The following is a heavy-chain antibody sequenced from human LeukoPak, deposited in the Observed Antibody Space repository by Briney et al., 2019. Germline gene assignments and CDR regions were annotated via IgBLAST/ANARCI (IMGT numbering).Heavy chain of an antibody. D-gene: IGHD3-22*01. CDR1: GFTFSNNA. J-gene: IGHJ4*02. Sequence: AGGSLRLSCAASGFTFSNNAMTWIRQAPGEGLEWVSTITGSDDSTYYADSVKGRFTISRDYPKNTVFLQPNNLRAEDTAMYYCAKGPQLYSGYHPNYWGQGTLVTVSS. CDR3: AKGPQLYSGYHPNY. V-gene: IGHV3-23*01. CDR2: ITGSDDST.